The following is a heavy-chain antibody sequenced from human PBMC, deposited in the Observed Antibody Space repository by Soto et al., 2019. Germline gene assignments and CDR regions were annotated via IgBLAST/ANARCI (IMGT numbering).Heavy chain of an antibody. V-gene: IGHV3-74*01. CDR3: ARGLLYRYGMDV. Sequence: EVQLVESGGGLVQPGGSLRLSCAASGFTFSSYWMHWVRQAPGKGLVWVSRINNAGSITNYADSVKGRFTISRDNAKNTLYLQMNSLRAEDTAVYYCARGLLYRYGMDVWGQGTTVTVSS. J-gene: IGHJ6*02. D-gene: IGHD2-8*01. CDR2: INNAGSIT. CDR1: GFTFSSYW.